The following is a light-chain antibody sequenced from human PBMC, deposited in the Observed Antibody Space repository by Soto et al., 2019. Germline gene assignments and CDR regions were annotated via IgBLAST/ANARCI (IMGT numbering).Light chain of an antibody. J-gene: IGKJ1*01. CDR1: QTVISNY. Sequence: EIALTPSPGTLSSSAPERFTLYSRSSQTVISNYLAWYQQKPGQAPRLLIFGASIRDTGLPDRFSGGGSGTDFTLTINRLEAEDSAVYYRHQYGSSPGTFGQGTKVDIK. CDR2: GAS. V-gene: IGKV3-20*01. CDR3: HQYGSSPGT.